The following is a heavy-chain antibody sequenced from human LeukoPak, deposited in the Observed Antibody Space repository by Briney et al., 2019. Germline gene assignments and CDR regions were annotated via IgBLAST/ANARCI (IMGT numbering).Heavy chain of an antibody. CDR3: ARGLRYFDWL. CDR2: IYYSGST. CDR1: GGSISSYY. Sequence: PSETLSLTCTVSGGSISSYYWSWIRQPPGKGLEWIGYIYYSGSTNYNPSLKSRVTISVDTSKNQFFLKLSSVTAADTAVYYCARGLRYFDWLWGQGTLVTVSS. D-gene: IGHD3-9*01. V-gene: IGHV4-59*01. J-gene: IGHJ4*02.